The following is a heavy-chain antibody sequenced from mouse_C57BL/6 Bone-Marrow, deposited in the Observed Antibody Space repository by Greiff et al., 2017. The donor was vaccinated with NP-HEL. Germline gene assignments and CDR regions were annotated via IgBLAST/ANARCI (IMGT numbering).Heavy chain of an antibody. CDR1: GFTFSDFY. D-gene: IGHD2-3*01. J-gene: IGHJ4*01. Sequence: EVKLVESGGGLVQSGRSLRLSCATSGFTFSDFYMEWVRQAPGKGLEWIAASRNKANDYTTEYSASVKGRFIVSRDTSQSILYLQMNALRAEDTAIYDCARDARRDGYYAMDYWGQGTSVTVSS. CDR2: SRNKANDYTT. CDR3: ARDARRDGYYAMDY. V-gene: IGHV7-1*01.